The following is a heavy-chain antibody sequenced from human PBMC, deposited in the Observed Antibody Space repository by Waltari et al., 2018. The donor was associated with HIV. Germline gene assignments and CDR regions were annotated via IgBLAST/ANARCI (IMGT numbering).Heavy chain of an antibody. V-gene: IGHV3-64D*06. CDR1: GFPFSNYP. Sequence: EVQLVESGGGLVQPGGSLRLSCSAYGFPFSNYPIHLVRQAPGKGLEYVSAITSHGKNTYYVDSVKGRFTISRDNSKNMLYLQMRSLRAEDTALYYCVKDSGYNSSGGAFDIWGQGTMVIVSS. J-gene: IGHJ3*02. D-gene: IGHD3-22*01. CDR2: ITSHGKNT. CDR3: VKDSGYNSSGGAFDI.